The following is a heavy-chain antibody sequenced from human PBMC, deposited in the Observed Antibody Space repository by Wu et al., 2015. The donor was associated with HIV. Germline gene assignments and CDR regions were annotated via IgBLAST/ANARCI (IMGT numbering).Heavy chain of an antibody. V-gene: IGHV1-46*01. CDR2: INPSGGST. J-gene: IGHJ4*02. D-gene: IGHD5-18*01. CDR3: ARDGGRGYNYASLDY. CDR1: GYIFTTYY. Sequence: QVQLVQSGAEVKKPGASVTVSCKASGYIFTTYYIHWVRQAPGQGLEWMGIINPSGGSTTYTQKFQDRVTMTRDTSTSTVYMKLSGLRSEDTAIYYCARDGGRGYNYASLDYWGQGTLVTVSS.